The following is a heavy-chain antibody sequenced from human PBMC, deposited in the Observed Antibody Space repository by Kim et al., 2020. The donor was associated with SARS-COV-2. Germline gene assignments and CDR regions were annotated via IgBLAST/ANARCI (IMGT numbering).Heavy chain of an antibody. J-gene: IGHJ1*01. V-gene: IGHV3-33*01. CDR1: GFSFSTYG. CDR3: ARLGAEPFQH. Sequence: GGSLRLSCAASGFSFSTYGMHWVRQAPGKGLEWVALIWYDGSNTFYADSVKGRFTISRDNSKNTLYLQMNSLRAEDTAVYFCARLGAEPFQHWGQGTLVT. CDR2: IWYDGSNT. D-gene: IGHD3-16*01.